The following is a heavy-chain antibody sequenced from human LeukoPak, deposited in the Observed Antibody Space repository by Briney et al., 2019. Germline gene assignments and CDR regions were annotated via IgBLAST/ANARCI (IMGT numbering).Heavy chain of an antibody. D-gene: IGHD1-20*01. CDR1: GFTFSSYW. CDR2: IKQDGSEK. CDR3: ARTPYNWNDGHYYFDY. Sequence: PGGSLRLSYAASGFTFSSYWMSWVRQAPGKGLEWVANIKQDGSEKYYVDSVKGRFTISRDNAKNSLYLQMNSLRAEDTAVYYCARTPYNWNDGHYYFDYWGQGTLVTVSS. J-gene: IGHJ4*02. V-gene: IGHV3-7*01.